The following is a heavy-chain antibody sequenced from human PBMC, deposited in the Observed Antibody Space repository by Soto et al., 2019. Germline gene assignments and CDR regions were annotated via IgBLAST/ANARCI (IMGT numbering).Heavy chain of an antibody. CDR2: ISWNSGSI. CDR3: AKDSTGYSYGYGDFDY. D-gene: IGHD5-18*01. J-gene: IGHJ4*02. CDR1: GFTFDDYA. V-gene: IGHV3-9*01. Sequence: GGSLRLSCAASGFTFDDYAMHWVRQAPGKGLEWVSGISWNSGSIGYADSVKGRFTISRDNAKNSLYLQMNSLRAEDTALYYCAKDSTGYSYGYGDFDYWGQGTLVTVSS.